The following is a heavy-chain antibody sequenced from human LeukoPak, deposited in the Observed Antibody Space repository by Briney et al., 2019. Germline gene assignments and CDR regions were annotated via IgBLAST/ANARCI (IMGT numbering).Heavy chain of an antibody. CDR1: GGSISSYY. J-gene: IGHJ3*02. Sequence: SETLSLTCTVSGGSISSYYWSWLRQPAGKGLEWLGRIYTSGSTNYNPSLKSRVTMSVDTSKNQFSLKLSSVTAADTAVYYCARDGRLWSRGPDAFDIWGQGTMVTVSS. V-gene: IGHV4-4*07. CDR3: ARDGRLWSRGPDAFDI. CDR2: IYTSGST. D-gene: IGHD4/OR15-4a*01.